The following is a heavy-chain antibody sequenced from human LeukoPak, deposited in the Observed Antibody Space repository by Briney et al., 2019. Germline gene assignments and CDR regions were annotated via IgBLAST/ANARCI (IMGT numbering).Heavy chain of an antibody. CDR1: GGSFSGYY. J-gene: IGHJ6*03. D-gene: IGHD2-2*01. CDR3: ARGRGYCSSTSCSSYYYYYYMDV. CDR2: INHSGST. V-gene: IGHV4-34*01. Sequence: KTSETLSLTCAVYGGSFSGYYWSWIRQPPGKGLEWIGEINHSGSTNYNPSLKSRVTISVDTSKNQFSLKLSSVTAADTAVYYCARGRGYCSSTSCSSYYYYYYMDVWGKGTTVTVSS.